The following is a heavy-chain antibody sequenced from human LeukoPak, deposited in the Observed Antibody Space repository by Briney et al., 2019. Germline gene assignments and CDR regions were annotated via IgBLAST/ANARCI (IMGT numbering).Heavy chain of an antibody. CDR1: GFTFSDYY. CDR2: ISGSGGST. Sequence: GGSLRLSCAASGFTFSDYYMSWIRQAPGKGLEWVSGISGSGGSTYYADSVKGRFTISRDNSKNTVYLLMNSLRADDTAVYYCARALSSGWYYFDYWGRGTLVTVSS. D-gene: IGHD6-19*01. V-gene: IGHV3-23*01. J-gene: IGHJ4*02. CDR3: ARALSSGWYYFDY.